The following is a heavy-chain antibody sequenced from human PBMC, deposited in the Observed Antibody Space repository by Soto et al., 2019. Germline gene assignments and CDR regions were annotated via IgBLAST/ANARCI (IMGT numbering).Heavy chain of an antibody. CDR2: ISYDGSNK. D-gene: IGHD6-13*01. V-gene: IGHV3-30*18. Sequence: QVQLVESGGGVVQPGRSLRLSCAASGFTFSSYGMHWVRQAPGKGLEWVAVISYDGSNKYYADSVKGLFTISRDNSKNTLDLQMNSLRAEDTAVYYCAKDHPYGAAAGNYFDYWGQGTLVTVSS. CDR3: AKDHPYGAAAGNYFDY. J-gene: IGHJ4*02. CDR1: GFTFSSYG.